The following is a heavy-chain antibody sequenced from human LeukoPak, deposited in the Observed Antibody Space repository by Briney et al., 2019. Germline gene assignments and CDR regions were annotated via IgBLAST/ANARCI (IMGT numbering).Heavy chain of an antibody. J-gene: IGHJ4*02. CDR1: GGSISSYY. Sequence: SETLSLTCTVSGGSISSYYWSWIRQPPGKGLEWIGYIYYSGSTNYNPSLKSRVTISVDTSKNQFSLKLSSVTAADTAVYYCARVLWFGDRTFDYWGQGTLVTVSS. CDR3: ARVLWFGDRTFDY. V-gene: IGHV4-59*01. CDR2: IYYSGST. D-gene: IGHD3-10*01.